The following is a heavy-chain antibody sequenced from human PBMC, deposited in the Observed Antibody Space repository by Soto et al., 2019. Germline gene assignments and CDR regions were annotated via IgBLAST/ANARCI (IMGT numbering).Heavy chain of an antibody. D-gene: IGHD3-10*01. CDR3: AKGGGLFRGVIRNWFDP. CDR1: GFTFDDYA. Sequence: EVQLVESGGGLVQPGRSLRLSCAASGFTFDDYAMHWVRQAPGKGLEWVSGISWNSGSIGYADSVKGRFTISRDNAKNSLYLQRNSLRAEDTALYYCAKGGGLFRGVIRNWFDPWGQGTLVTVSS. J-gene: IGHJ5*02. CDR2: ISWNSGSI. V-gene: IGHV3-9*01.